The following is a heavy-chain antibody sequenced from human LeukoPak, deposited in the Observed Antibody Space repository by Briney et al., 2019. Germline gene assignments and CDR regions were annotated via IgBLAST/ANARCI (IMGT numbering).Heavy chain of an antibody. J-gene: IGHJ6*03. D-gene: IGHD3-10*01. Sequence: GASVKVSCKASGYTFTSYDINLVRQATGQGLEWMGWMNPNSGNTGYAQKFQGRVTITRNTSISTAYMELSSLRSEDTAVYCCARGAWKVRGVRYFYMDVWGKGTTVTVSS. CDR1: GYTFTSYD. CDR3: ARGAWKVRGVRYFYMDV. CDR2: MNPNSGNT. V-gene: IGHV1-8*03.